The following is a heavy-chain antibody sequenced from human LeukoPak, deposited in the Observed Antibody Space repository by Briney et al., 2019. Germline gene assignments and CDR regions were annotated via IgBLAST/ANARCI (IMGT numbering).Heavy chain of an antibody. D-gene: IGHD2/OR15-2a*01. CDR3: ARREYGLFDY. J-gene: IGHJ4*02. V-gene: IGHV4-59*08. CDR1: GGSISSYY. CDR2: IYYSGST. Sequence: SETLSLTCTVSGGSISSYYWSGIRQPPGKGLEWIGYIYYSGSTNYNPSLKSRVTISVDTSKNQFSLKLSSVTAADTAVYYCARREYGLFDYWGQGTLVTVSS.